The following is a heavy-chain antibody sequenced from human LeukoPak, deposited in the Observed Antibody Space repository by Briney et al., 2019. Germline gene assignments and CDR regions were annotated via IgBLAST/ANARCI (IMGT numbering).Heavy chain of an antibody. J-gene: IGHJ4*02. CDR1: GFTFSSYE. CDR3: ARLPYDFWSGYSPSG. V-gene: IGHV3-48*03. Sequence: GESLKISCAASGFTFSSYEMNWVRQAPGKGLEWVSYISSSGSTIYYADSVKGRFTISRDNAKNSLYLQMNSLRAEDTAVYYCARLPYDFWSGYSPSGWGQGTLVTVSS. D-gene: IGHD3-3*01. CDR2: ISSSGSTI.